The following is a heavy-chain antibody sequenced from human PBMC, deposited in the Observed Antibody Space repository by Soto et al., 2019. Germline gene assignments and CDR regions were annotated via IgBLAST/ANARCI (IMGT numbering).Heavy chain of an antibody. CDR2: IWHDGSGT. J-gene: IGHJ2*01. CDR3: VRDPVALRNRVRVGYFNL. CDR1: GFVFTTYG. Sequence: PGWSLRLSCAASGFVFTTYGLHWVRQAPGQGPEWVGVIWHDGSGTYYADALKGRFTISRDNSKNTLFLQMDSLTVEDTAVYYCVRDPVALRNRVRVGYFNLWGRGTQVAVSS. V-gene: IGHV3-33*01. D-gene: IGHD1-26*01.